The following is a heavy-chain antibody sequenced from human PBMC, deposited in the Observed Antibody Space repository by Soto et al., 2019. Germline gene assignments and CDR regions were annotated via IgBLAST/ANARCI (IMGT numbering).Heavy chain of an antibody. CDR3: AREVSSGSYGMDV. CDR1: GGTFSSYA. V-gene: IGHV1-69*13. J-gene: IGHJ6*02. CDR2: IIPIFGTA. D-gene: IGHD3-22*01. Sequence: GASVKVSCKASGGTFSSYAISWVRQAPGQGLEWMGGIIPIFGTANYAQKFQGRVTITADESTSTAYMELSSLRSEDTAVYYCAREVSSGSYGMDVWGQGTTVTVSS.